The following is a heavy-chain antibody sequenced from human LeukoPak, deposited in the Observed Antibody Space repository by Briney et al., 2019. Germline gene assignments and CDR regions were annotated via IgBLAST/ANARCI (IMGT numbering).Heavy chain of an antibody. Sequence: GGSLTLSCAASGFTVSSNHMNWVRQAPAQGLEWVSVIYSGGSTYYADSEKGRFTSSRDNSKNTLFLHMNSLRAEDTAVYYCARARVSYPFDIWGQGTMVTVSS. J-gene: IGHJ3*02. CDR3: ARARVSYPFDI. CDR2: IYSGGST. V-gene: IGHV3-66*01. D-gene: IGHD3-16*02. CDR1: GFTVSSNH.